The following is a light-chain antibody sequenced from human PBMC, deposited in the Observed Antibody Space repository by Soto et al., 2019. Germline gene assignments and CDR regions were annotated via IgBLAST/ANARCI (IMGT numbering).Light chain of an antibody. Sequence: EIVMTQSPATLSVSPGEVATLSCRASQSVRTKLALYQQKAGQAPRLVVYGAFTRATGVSDRFSGSGSGTEYTLTISSLQSEDFAVYYCQQYDTWPSITFGQGTRLE. J-gene: IGKJ5*01. CDR3: QQYDTWPSIT. CDR2: GAF. V-gene: IGKV3-15*01. CDR1: QSVRTK.